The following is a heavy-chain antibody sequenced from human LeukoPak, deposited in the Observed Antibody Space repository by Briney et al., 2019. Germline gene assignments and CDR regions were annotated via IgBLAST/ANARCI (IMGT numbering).Heavy chain of an antibody. CDR2: INSYNGNT. Sequence: GASVKVSCKASGYTFTSYGISWVRQAPGQGLEWVGWINSYNGNTNYAQKLQGRVTMTRDTSISTAYMELSRLRSDDTAVYYCARELARGGYSYGFVYWGQGTLVTVSS. CDR3: ARELARGGYSYGFVY. D-gene: IGHD5-18*01. J-gene: IGHJ4*02. CDR1: GYTFTSYG. V-gene: IGHV1-18*01.